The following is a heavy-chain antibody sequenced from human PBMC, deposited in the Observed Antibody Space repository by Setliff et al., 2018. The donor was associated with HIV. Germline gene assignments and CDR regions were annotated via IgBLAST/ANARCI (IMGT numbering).Heavy chain of an antibody. D-gene: IGHD2-2*01. Sequence: GGSLRLSCAASGFTFSGAEIHWVRQASGKGLEWVGRIRSKADEYATDYGASAKGRFIISRDDSKKTAYLQMSSLKTEDTALYYCIPGGSSSIFFPHWGRGTLVTVSS. CDR3: IPGGSSSIFFPH. CDR1: GFTFSGAE. V-gene: IGHV3-73*01. CDR2: IRSKADEYAT. J-gene: IGHJ4*02.